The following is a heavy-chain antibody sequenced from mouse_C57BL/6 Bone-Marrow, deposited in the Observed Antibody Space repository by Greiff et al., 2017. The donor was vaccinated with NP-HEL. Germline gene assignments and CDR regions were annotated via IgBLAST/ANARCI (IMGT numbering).Heavy chain of an antibody. CDR1: GYTFTDYE. J-gene: IGHJ3*01. CDR3: TTGAWFAY. D-gene: IGHD3-1*01. V-gene: IGHV1-15*01. Sequence: QVQLQQSGAELVRPGASVTLSCKASGYTFTDYEMHWVKQTPVHGLEWIGAIDPETGGTAYNQKFKGKAILTADKSSSTAYMELRSLTSEDSSVYYCTTGAWFAYWGQGTLVTVSA. CDR2: IDPETGGT.